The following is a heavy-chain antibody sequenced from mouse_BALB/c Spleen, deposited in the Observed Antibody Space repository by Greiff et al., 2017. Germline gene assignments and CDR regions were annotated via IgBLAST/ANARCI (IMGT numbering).Heavy chain of an antibody. CDR1: GFTFSSFG. CDR3: ARSPSYYGNYGYAMDY. V-gene: IGHV5-17*02. Sequence: EVMLVESGGGLVQPGGSRKLSCAASGFTFSSFGMHWVRQAPEKGLEWVAYISSGSSTIYYADTVKGRFTISRDNPKNTLFLQMTSLRSEDTAMYYCARSPSYYGNYGYAMDYWGQGTSVTVSS. J-gene: IGHJ4*01. CDR2: ISSGSSTI. D-gene: IGHD2-10*01.